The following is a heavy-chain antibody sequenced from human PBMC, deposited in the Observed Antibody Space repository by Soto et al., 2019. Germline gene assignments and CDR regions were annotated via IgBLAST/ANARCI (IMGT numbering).Heavy chain of an antibody. CDR3: AHRGLGSGTLDY. J-gene: IGHJ4*02. V-gene: IGHV2-5*02. CDR1: GFSLDTPGVG. CDR2: VYWDDDR. Sequence: QITLKESGPTLVKPTQTLTLTCTFSGFSLDTPGVGVGWIRQPPGKALEWLALVYWDDDRRYSPSLKSRLTITKDTSKRQVVLTMTDLDPLDTATYYCAHRGLGSGTLDYWGQGTLVTVSS. D-gene: IGHD3-10*01.